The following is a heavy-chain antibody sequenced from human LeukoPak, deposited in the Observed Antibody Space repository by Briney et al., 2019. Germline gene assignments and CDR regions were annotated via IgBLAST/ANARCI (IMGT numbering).Heavy chain of an antibody. CDR3: VRVRYNWNGGYFDY. CDR2: INHSGST. V-gene: IGHV4-34*01. D-gene: IGHD1-20*01. CDR1: GGSFSGYY. J-gene: IGHJ4*02. Sequence: PSETLSLTCAVYGGSFSGYYWSWIRQPPGKGLEWIGEINHSGSTNYNPSLKSRVTISVDTSKNQFSLKLSSVTAADTAVYYCVRVRYNWNGGYFDYWGQGTLVTVSS.